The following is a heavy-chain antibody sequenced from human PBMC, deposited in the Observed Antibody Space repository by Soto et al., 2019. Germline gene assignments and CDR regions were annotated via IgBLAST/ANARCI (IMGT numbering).Heavy chain of an antibody. CDR1: GYTFTSYA. J-gene: IGHJ4*02. V-gene: IGHV1-3*01. D-gene: IGHD3-3*01. CDR2: INAGNGNT. CDR3: ARTNYDFWSGVSYYFDY. Sequence: QVQLVQSGAEVKKPGASVKVSRKASGYTFTSYAMHWVRQAPGQRLEWMGGINAGNGNTKYSQKFQGRVTITRDTSASTAYMELSSLRSEDTAVYYCARTNYDFWSGVSYYFDYWGQGTLVTVSS.